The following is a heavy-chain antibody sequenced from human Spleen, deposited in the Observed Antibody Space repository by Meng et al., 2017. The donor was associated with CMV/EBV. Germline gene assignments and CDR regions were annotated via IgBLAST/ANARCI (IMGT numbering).Heavy chain of an antibody. CDR1: AGTVRSYA. V-gene: IGHV1-69*01. D-gene: IGHD4-17*01. J-gene: IGHJ4*02. CDR2: IIPIFGTA. Sequence: LGLSGAGVKKPGSSVKVSGKASAGTVRSYAIIWVRQAPGQGLEWMGGIIPIFGTANYAQKFQGRVTITADESTSTAYMELSSLRSEDTAVYYCARAYLTTAPYPDYWGQGTLVTVSS. CDR3: ARAYLTTAPYPDY.